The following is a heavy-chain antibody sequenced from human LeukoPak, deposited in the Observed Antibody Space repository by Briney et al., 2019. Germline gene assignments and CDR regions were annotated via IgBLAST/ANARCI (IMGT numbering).Heavy chain of an antibody. Sequence: GASVKVSCKASGYTFTSYAMHWVRQAPGQRLEWMGWINTGNGNTKYSQKFQGRVTITRDTSASTAYMELSSLRSEDTAVYYCARVPTTRQWPKWDYYYYGMDVWGQGTTVTVSS. D-gene: IGHD6-19*01. J-gene: IGHJ6*02. CDR1: GYTFTSYA. V-gene: IGHV1-3*04. CDR2: INTGNGNT. CDR3: ARVPTTRQWPKWDYYYYGMDV.